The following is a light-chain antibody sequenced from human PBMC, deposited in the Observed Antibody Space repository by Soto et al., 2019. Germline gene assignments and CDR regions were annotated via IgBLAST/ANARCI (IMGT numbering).Light chain of an antibody. CDR3: QQYNNYRT. Sequence: DIQMTQSPSTLSASVGDRVTITCRASQRISTKLAWYQQKPGKAPKLLIYRASNLESGVPSRFSGSGSGTEFTLTISSLQPDDFATYYCQQYNNYRTFGQGTKVEIK. CDR2: RAS. J-gene: IGKJ1*01. V-gene: IGKV1-5*03. CDR1: QRISTK.